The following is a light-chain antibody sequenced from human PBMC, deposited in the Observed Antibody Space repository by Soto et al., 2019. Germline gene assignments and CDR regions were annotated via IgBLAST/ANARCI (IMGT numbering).Light chain of an antibody. V-gene: IGKV3-15*01. Sequence: EIVSTQSPATLSLSPGERATLSCRANQSISTNLAWYLQKVGQAPRLLIYGASTRAPGISARFSGSGSGTEFTLTISSLQSEDFAIYYCQPYNNWSWTLGQGTKGEIK. CDR1: QSISTN. CDR3: QPYNNWSWT. J-gene: IGKJ1*01. CDR2: GAS.